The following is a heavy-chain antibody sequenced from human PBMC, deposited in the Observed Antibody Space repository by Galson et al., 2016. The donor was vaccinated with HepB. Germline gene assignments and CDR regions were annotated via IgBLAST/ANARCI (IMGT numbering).Heavy chain of an antibody. CDR3: AAGKAAAGSLVFDV. Sequence: SETLSLTCAVYNGSFSEYYWTWIRQTPGNGLAWIGEINHNGDTKYSPSLRSRVSISVDTSKNHFSLNLNSANAADTAVYYCAAGKAAAGSLVFDVWGQGTLVTISS. D-gene: IGHD6-13*01. CDR1: NGSFSEYY. J-gene: IGHJ3*01. CDR2: INHNGDT. V-gene: IGHV4-34*01.